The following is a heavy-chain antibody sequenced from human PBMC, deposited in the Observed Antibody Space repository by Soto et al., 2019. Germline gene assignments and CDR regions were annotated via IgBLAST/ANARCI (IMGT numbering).Heavy chain of an antibody. V-gene: IGHV4-34*01. CDR2: INHSGST. J-gene: IGHJ6*02. D-gene: IGHD2-21*01. CDR3: ARGVVRRRGPGSNYYYGMDV. Sequence: SETLSLTCAVYGGSFSGYYWSWIRQPPGKGLEWIGEINHSGSTNYNPSLKSRVTISVDTSKNQFSLKLSSVTAADTAVYYCARGVVRRRGPGSNYYYGMDVWGQGTTVTVSS. CDR1: GGSFSGYY.